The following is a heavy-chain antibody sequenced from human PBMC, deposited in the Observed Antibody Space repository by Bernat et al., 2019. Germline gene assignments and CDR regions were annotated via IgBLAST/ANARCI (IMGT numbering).Heavy chain of an antibody. J-gene: IGHJ4*02. CDR2: ISAYNGNT. V-gene: IGHV1-18*01. CDR1: GYTFTNYG. CDR3: ARVVLRYFGWFIRGFDY. Sequence: QVQLVQSGAEVKKPGASVKVSCKASGYTFTNYGISWVRQASGQGLEWMGWISAYNGNTNYAQTLQGRVTMTTDTSTSTAYMELRSLRSDDTAVYYCARVVLRYFGWFIRGFDYWGQGTLVTVSS. D-gene: IGHD3-9*01.